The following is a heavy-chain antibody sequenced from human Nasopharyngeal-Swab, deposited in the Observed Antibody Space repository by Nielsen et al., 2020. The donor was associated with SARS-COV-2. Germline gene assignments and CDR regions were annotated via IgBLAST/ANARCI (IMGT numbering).Heavy chain of an antibody. Sequence: WIRQPPGKGLEWVSAISGSGGSTYYADSVKGRFTISRDNSKNTLYLQMNSLRAEDTAVYYCAKDITAAGTRFFDYWGQGTLVRVSS. J-gene: IGHJ4*02. V-gene: IGHV3-23*01. CDR2: ISGSGGST. D-gene: IGHD6-13*01. CDR3: AKDITAAGTRFFDY.